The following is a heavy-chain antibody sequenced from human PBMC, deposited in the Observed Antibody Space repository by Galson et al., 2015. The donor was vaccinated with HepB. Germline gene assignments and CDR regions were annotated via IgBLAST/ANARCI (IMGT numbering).Heavy chain of an antibody. CDR2: INRDSSII. V-gene: IGHV3-48*02. J-gene: IGHJ6*02. CDR3: ASGCSSTSCYV. D-gene: IGHD2-2*01. Sequence: SLRLSCAASGFTFSSYGMNWVRQAPGKGLEWVSYINRDSSIINYADSVKGRFTISRDNAKNSLYLQMNSLRDDDTAVYYCASGCSSTSCYVWGQGTTVTVSS. CDR1: GFTFSSYG.